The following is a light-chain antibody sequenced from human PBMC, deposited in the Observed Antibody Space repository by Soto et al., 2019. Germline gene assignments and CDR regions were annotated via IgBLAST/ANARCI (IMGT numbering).Light chain of an antibody. J-gene: IGKJ2*01. CDR2: GAS. CDR1: QSFDSN. CDR3: QHYNDWPSMYT. Sequence: EIVMTQSPATLSVSPGERATLSCRASQSFDSNLAWYQQKPGQAPRLLIFGASTRASGVPARFSGSGSGTEFTLTISSLQSEDFAGYYCQHYNDWPSMYTFGQGTKLEMK. V-gene: IGKV3-15*01.